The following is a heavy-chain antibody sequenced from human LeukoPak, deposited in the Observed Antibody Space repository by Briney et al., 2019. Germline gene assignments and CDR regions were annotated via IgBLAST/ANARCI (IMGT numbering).Heavy chain of an antibody. CDR3: ARDRTAADP. J-gene: IGHJ5*02. CDR2: ISGSASST. D-gene: IGHD6-13*01. Sequence: GGSLRLSCAASGFTFSNYAMSWVRQAPGKGLEWVSAISGSASSTYHADSVKGRFTISRDNSKNTLYLQMNSLRADDTAVYYCARDRTAADPWGQGTLVTVSS. CDR1: GFTFSNYA. V-gene: IGHV3-23*01.